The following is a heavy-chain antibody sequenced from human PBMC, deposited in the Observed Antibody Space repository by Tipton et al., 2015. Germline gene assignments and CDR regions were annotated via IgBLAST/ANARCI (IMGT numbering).Heavy chain of an antibody. V-gene: IGHV1-69*01. Sequence: QLVQSGAEVKKPGSSVKVSCKLSGVTYSSYGITWVRQAPGRGLEWMGDIIPIFRTTNYAQTFQGRVTITADESTTTAYMELGSLRSEDTAIYYCAWTDDFMEHSYALDVWGQGTTVTVSS. CDR1: GVTYSSYG. J-gene: IGHJ6*02. CDR3: AWTDDFMEHSYALDV. CDR2: IIPIFRTT. D-gene: IGHD1/OR15-1a*01.